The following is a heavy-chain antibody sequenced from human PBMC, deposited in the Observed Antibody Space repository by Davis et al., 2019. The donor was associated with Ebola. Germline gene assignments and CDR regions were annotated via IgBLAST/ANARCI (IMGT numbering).Heavy chain of an antibody. D-gene: IGHD6-13*01. CDR1: GGSFSGYY. CDR3: ARGRGRYSAFDI. Sequence: MPSETLSLTCAVYGGSFSGYYWSWIRQPPGKGLEWIGEINHSGSTNYNPSLKSRVTISVDTSKNQFSLKLSSVTAADTAVYYCARGRGRYSAFDIWGQGTMVTVSS. J-gene: IGHJ3*02. CDR2: INHSGST. V-gene: IGHV4-34*01.